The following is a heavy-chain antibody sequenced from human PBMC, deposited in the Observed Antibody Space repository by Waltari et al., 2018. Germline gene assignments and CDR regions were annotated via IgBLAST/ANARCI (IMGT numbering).Heavy chain of an antibody. CDR3: ARGPREIHKGAPPPERWYFDL. CDR2: IYYSGST. D-gene: IGHD1-26*01. CDR1: GGSISSGGYY. J-gene: IGHJ2*01. V-gene: IGHV4-31*01. Sequence: QVQLQESGPGLVKPSQTLSLTCTVSGGSISSGGYYWSWIRPPPGEGLEWIGYIYYSGSTYYNPSLKSLVTISVDTSKNQFSLKLSSVTAADTAVYYCARGPREIHKGAPPPERWYFDLWGRGTLVTVSS.